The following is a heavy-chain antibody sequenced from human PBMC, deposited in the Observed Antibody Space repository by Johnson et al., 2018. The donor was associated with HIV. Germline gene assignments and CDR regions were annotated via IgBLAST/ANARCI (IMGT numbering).Heavy chain of an antibody. CDR3: ARVYSSSSAHAFDI. CDR1: GFTFSSYA. CDR2: ISYDGSNK. D-gene: IGHD6-6*01. J-gene: IGHJ3*02. Sequence: QVQLVESGGGVVQPGRSLRLSCAASGFTFSSYAMHWVRQAPGKGLEWVAVISYDGSNKYYADSVKGRFTISRDNSKNTLYLQMNSLRAEDTAVYYCARVYSSSSAHAFDIWGHGTMVTVSS. V-gene: IGHV3-30*04.